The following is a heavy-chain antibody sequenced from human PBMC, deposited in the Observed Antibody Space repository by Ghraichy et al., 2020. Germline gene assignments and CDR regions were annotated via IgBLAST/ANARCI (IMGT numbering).Heavy chain of an antibody. CDR1: GYTFTSYY. D-gene: IGHD6-19*01. CDR3: VYSSGWYQRDY. CDR2: INPSGGST. V-gene: IGHV1-46*01. J-gene: IGHJ4*02. Sequence: ASVKVSCKASGYTFTSYYMHWVRQAPGQGLEWMGIINPSGGSTSYAQKFQGRVTMTRDTSTSTVYMELSSLRSEDTAVYYCVYSSGWYQRDYWGQGTLVTVAA.